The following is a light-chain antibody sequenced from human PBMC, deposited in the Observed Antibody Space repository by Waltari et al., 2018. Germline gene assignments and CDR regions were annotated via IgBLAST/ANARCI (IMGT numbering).Light chain of an antibody. J-gene: IGLJ2*01. CDR1: SSDVGGYNF. Sequence: QSALTQPPSASGSPGQSVTISCTGTSSDVGGYNFVSWYQHHPGKAPRLIIYEVSERPSGVPDRVSGSKSGTTASLTVSELQAEDEADYYCSSYVANNNPVFGGGTKLTVL. CDR3: SSYVANNNPV. V-gene: IGLV2-8*01. CDR2: EVS.